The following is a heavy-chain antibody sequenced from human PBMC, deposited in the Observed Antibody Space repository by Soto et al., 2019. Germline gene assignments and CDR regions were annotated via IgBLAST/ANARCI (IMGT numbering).Heavy chain of an antibody. CDR1: GGTFSSYA. CDR3: AAGYCISTSCHNWFDP. J-gene: IGHJ5*02. D-gene: IGHD2-2*01. V-gene: IGHV1-69*12. Sequence: QVQLVQSGAEVKKPGSSVKVSCKASGGTFSSYAISWVRQAPGQGLEWMGGIIPIFGTANYAQKFQGRVTITADESTRTAYMELSSLRSEDTAVYYCAAGYCISTSCHNWFDPWGQGTLVTVSS. CDR2: IIPIFGTA.